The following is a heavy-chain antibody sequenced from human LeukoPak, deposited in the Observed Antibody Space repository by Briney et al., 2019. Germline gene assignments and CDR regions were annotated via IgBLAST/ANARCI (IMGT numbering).Heavy chain of an antibody. CDR2: ISGSGGST. CDR1: GFTFSSYA. J-gene: IGHJ6*03. Sequence: GGSLRLSCAASGFTFSSYAMSWVRQAPGKGLEWVSAISGSGGSTYYADSVKGRFTISRDNSKNTLYLQMNSLRAEDTDVYYCAKSSNVVRGHMDVWGKGTTVTVSS. CDR3: AKSSNVVRGHMDV. V-gene: IGHV3-23*01. D-gene: IGHD3-10*01.